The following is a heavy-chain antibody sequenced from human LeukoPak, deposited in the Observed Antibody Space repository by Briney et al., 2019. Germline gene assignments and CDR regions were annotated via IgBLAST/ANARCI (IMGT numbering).Heavy chain of an antibody. CDR1: GGTFSSYA. V-gene: IGHV1-69*13. CDR3: ATSSYYYDSSGYTRPGWFDP. D-gene: IGHD3-22*01. CDR2: IIPIFGTA. Sequence: GASVKVSCKASGGTFSSYAISWVRQAPGQGLEWMGGIIPIFGTANYAQKFQGRVTITADESTSTAYMELSSLRSEDTAVYYCATSSYYYDSSGYTRPGWFDPWGQGTLVTVSS. J-gene: IGHJ5*02.